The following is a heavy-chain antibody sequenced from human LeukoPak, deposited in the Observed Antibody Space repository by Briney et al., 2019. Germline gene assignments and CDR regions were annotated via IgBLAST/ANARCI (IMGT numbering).Heavy chain of an antibody. CDR1: GGSISSYY. D-gene: IGHD3-10*01. V-gene: IGHV4-4*07. CDR3: ARVFDSGSQAYFYYMDV. Sequence: SETLSLTCTVSGGSISSYYWSWIRQPAGKGLESIGHISTSGSTNYNPSLKSRVTISVDTSKNQFSLKVSSVTAADTAVYYCARVFDSGSQAYFYYMDVWGKGTTVTISS. J-gene: IGHJ6*03. CDR2: ISTSGST.